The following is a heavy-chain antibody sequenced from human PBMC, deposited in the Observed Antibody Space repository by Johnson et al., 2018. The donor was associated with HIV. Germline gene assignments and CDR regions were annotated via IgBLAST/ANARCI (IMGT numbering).Heavy chain of an antibody. J-gene: IGHJ3*02. CDR1: GFTVISNY. CDR3: ARLFYGDDAFDI. V-gene: IGHV3-53*01. Sequence: VQLVESGGGLIQPGNSLRLSCAASGFTVISNYMTWVRQIPGKGLEWVSVIYSGGSTYYADSVKGRFTIYRDNSKNTLYLQMNSLRAEATAVYYCARLFYGDDAFDIWGQGTMVTVSS. D-gene: IGHD4-17*01. CDR2: IYSGGST.